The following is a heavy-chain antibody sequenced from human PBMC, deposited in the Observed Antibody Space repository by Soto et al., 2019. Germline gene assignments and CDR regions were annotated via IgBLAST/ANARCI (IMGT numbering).Heavy chain of an antibody. D-gene: IGHD2-8*01. J-gene: IGHJ5*02. V-gene: IGHV4-39*01. CDR1: GSSISSSSDY. Sequence: DTLSLTCTVSGSSISSSSDYWGWIRQHPGKGLEWIGSIYYSGSTYYNPSLKSRVTISVDTSKNQFSLKLSSVTAADTAVYYCARIPIVLMVYAIGWFDPWGQGTLVTVSS. CDR2: IYYSGST. CDR3: ARIPIVLMVYAIGWFDP.